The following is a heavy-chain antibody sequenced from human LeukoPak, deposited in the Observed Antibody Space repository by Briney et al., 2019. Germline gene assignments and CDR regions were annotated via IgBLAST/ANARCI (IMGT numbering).Heavy chain of an antibody. CDR2: ISSGSSFI. CDR1: GFTFSTYS. J-gene: IGHJ4*02. Sequence: PGGSLRLSCAASGFTFSTYSMNWVRQAPGKGLEWVSSISSGSSFIYYADSVKGRFTISRDNAKNSLFLQLNSLRAEDTAVYYCARESSGYFYWGQGTLVTVSS. V-gene: IGHV3-21*01. D-gene: IGHD3-22*01. CDR3: ARESSGYFY.